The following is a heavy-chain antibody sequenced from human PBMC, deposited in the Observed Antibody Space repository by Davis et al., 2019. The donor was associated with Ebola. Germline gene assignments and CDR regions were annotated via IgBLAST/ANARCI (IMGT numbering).Heavy chain of an antibody. CDR2: MTPKSGNT. CDR1: GYTFTSED. J-gene: IGHJ4*02. D-gene: IGHD3-22*01. V-gene: IGHV1-8*01. CDR3: AKNLDSSGYYAVVY. Sequence: ASVKVSCKTSGYTFTSEDINWVRQATGQGLEWLGWMTPKSGNTGYAKKFQGRLTITADESTKTAYMELSSLRSADTAVYYCAKNLDSSGYYAVVYWGQGTLVTVSS.